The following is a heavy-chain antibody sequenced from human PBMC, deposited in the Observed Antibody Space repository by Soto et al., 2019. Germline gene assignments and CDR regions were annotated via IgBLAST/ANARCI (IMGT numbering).Heavy chain of an antibody. J-gene: IGHJ6*02. CDR3: TKAFTDRHHMDV. V-gene: IGHV3-23*01. CDR2: ITETGGDT. D-gene: IGHD3-16*01. CDR1: GFTFSKFV. Sequence: EVQLLESGGDLVQPGGSLRLSCAASGFTFSKFVMRWVRQTPGKGLEWVSTITETGGDTYYTDFVKGRFTISRDNSKNTLYLQMPSLRDEDTALYDCTKAFTDRHHMDVWGQGTKVTVSS.